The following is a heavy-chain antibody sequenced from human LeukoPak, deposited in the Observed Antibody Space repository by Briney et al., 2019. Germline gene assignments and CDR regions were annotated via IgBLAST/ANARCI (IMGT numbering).Heavy chain of an antibody. CDR1: GGSFIGFH. J-gene: IGHJ4*02. CDR3: AREYYYDSSGYFDY. CDR2: INHSGST. Sequence: SETLSLTCAVYGGSFIGFHWNWIRQPPGKGLEWIGDINHSGSTNYNPSLTSRVTISVDPSKNQFSLNLSSVTAADTAVYYCAREYYYDSSGYFDYWGQGTLVTVSS. D-gene: IGHD3-22*01. V-gene: IGHV4-34*01.